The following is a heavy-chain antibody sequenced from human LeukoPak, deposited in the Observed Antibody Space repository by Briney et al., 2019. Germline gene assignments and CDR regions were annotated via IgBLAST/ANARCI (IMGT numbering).Heavy chain of an antibody. V-gene: IGHV3-30*18. CDR2: ISYDGSNK. CDR3: AKGKYYYDSSGSVDY. CDR1: EFTVSSNH. Sequence: GGSLRLSCAASEFTVSSNHMTWVRQAPGKGLEWVAVISYDGSNKYYADSVKGRFTISRDNSKNTLYLQMNSLRAEDTAVYYCAKGKYYYDSSGSVDYWGQGTLVTVSS. J-gene: IGHJ4*02. D-gene: IGHD3-22*01.